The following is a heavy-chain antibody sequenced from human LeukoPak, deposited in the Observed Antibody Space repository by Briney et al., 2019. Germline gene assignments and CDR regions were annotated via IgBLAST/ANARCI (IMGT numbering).Heavy chain of an antibody. CDR1: GFTFRSFG. V-gene: IGHV3-30*18. CDR3: AKDRGAVAGVMDV. CDR2: ISYDGSNK. Sequence: GGALRLSCAASGFTFRSFGIHWARQAPGKGLEWVAVISYDGSNKNYAASLRGRFTVSGDNSKNTVFLQMNSLRAEDTAVYYCAKDRGAVAGVMDVWGKGTTVTVSS. J-gene: IGHJ6*03. D-gene: IGHD6-19*01.